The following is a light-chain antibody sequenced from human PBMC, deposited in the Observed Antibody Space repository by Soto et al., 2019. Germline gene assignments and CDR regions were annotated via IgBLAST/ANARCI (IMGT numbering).Light chain of an antibody. CDR3: KLLHSAPYT. Sequence: DIQLTQSPSFLSASVGDRVTITCRASQAISSYFAWYQQKPGKAPQLLIYAASTLQSGVPSGFSAKRSGTDFTLTINSLQPEDFATYYCKLLHSAPYTFGQGTKVDIK. V-gene: IGKV1-9*01. CDR2: AAS. J-gene: IGKJ2*01. CDR1: QAISSY.